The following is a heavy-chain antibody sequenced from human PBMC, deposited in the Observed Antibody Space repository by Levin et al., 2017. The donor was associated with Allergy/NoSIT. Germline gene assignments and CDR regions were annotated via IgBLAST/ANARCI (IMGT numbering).Heavy chain of an antibody. CDR3: ARGGGGYCSGGSCHLH. J-gene: IGHJ4*02. CDR1: GFTFSSYS. CDR2: ISSSSSSI. V-gene: IGHV3-21*01. Sequence: LGESLKISCAASGFTFSSYSMNWVRQAPGKGLAWVSSISSSSSSIYYADSVKGRFTISRDNAYKLLHLQMNSLRAEDTAVYYCARGGGGYCSGGSCHLHWGQGTLVTVSS. D-gene: IGHD2-15*01.